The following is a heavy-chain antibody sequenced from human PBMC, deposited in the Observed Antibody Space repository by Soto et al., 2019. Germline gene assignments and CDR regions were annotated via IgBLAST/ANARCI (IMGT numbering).Heavy chain of an antibody. V-gene: IGHV3-30*18. CDR2: ISYDGSNK. CDR3: AKDKTRRYSGSLDI. CDR1: GFTFSSYG. D-gene: IGHD1-26*01. J-gene: IGHJ3*02. Sequence: QVQLVESGGGVVQPGRSLRLSCAASGFTFSSYGMHWVRQAPGKGLEWVAVISYDGSNKYYADSVKGRFTISRDNXXNTLYLQMNSLRAEDTAVYYCAKDKTRRYSGSLDIWGQGTMVTVSS.